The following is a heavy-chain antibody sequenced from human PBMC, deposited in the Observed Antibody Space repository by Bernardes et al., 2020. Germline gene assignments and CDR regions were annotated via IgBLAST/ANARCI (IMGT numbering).Heavy chain of an antibody. Sequence: GGSLRLSCAASGFTFSSYCMSWVRQAPGKGLEWVANIKQDGSEKYYVDSVKGRFTISRDNAKNSLYLQMNSLRAEDTAVYYCARDPRITMVQGVGGMDGWGKGTTVTVSS. CDR2: IKQDGSEK. D-gene: IGHD3-10*01. CDR1: GFTFSSYC. J-gene: IGHJ6*04. V-gene: IGHV3-7*01. CDR3: ARDPRITMVQGVGGMDG.